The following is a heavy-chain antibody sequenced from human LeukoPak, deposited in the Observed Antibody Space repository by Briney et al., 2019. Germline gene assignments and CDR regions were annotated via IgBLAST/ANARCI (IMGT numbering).Heavy chain of an antibody. CDR3: ARGGEEYCSGGSCGREFDY. CDR1: GFTFSSYW. J-gene: IGHJ4*02. CDR2: IKQDGSEK. D-gene: IGHD2-15*01. V-gene: IGHV3-7*01. Sequence: GGSLRLSCAASGFTFSSYWMSWVRQAPGKGLEWVANIKQDGSEKYYVDSVKGRFTISRDNAKNSLYLQMNSLRAEDTAVYYCARGGEEYCSGGSCGREFDYWGQGTLVTVSS.